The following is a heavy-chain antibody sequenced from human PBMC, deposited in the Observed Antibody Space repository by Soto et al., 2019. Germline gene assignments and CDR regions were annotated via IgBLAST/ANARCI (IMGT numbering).Heavy chain of an antibody. CDR1: GGSISSSSYY. CDR2: IYYSGST. J-gene: IGHJ6*02. V-gene: IGHV4-39*01. CDR3: ARRLWFGEFNYYYGMDV. D-gene: IGHD3-10*01. Sequence: SETLSLTCTVSGGSISSSSYYWGWIRQPPGKGLEWIGSIYYSGSTYYNPSLKSRVTISVDTSKNQFSLKLSSVTAADTAVYYCARRLWFGEFNYYYGMDVWGQGTTVTVSS.